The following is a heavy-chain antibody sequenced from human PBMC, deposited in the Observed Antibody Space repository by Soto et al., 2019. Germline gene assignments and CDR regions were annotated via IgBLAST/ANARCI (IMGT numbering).Heavy chain of an antibody. V-gene: IGHV3-30-3*01. D-gene: IGHD5-18*01. Sequence: GGSLRLSCAASGFTFSSYAMHWVRQAPGKGLEWVAVISYDGSNKYYADSVKGRFTISRDNSKNTLYLQMNSLRAEDTAVYYCARGIAWIQLFDYWGQGTLVTVSS. CDR1: GFTFSSYA. CDR2: ISYDGSNK. J-gene: IGHJ4*02. CDR3: ARGIAWIQLFDY.